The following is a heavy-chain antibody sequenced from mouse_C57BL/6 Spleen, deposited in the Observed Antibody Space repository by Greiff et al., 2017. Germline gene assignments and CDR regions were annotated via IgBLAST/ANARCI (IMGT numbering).Heavy chain of an antibody. Sequence: QVQLQQPGAELVKPGASVKMSCKASGYTFTSYWITWVKPRPGQGLEWIGDIYPGSGSTNYNEKFKSKATLTVDTSSSTAYMQISSLAAEDSAVYYCARSDYGSSDFYARDYWGQGTSVTVSS. J-gene: IGHJ4*01. D-gene: IGHD1-1*01. V-gene: IGHV1-55*01. CDR2: IYPGSGST. CDR1: GYTFTSYW. CDR3: ARSDYGSSDFYARDY.